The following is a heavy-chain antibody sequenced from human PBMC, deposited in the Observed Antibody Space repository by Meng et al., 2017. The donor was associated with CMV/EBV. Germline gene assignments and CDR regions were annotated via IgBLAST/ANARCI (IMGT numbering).Heavy chain of an antibody. CDR3: ARDFETTMVRGVIGY. Sequence: SGFTFSNYAMHWVRQAPGKGLEWVAVISYDGSNKYYADSVKGRFTISRDNSKNTLYLQMNSLRAEDTAVYYCARDFETTMVRGVIGYWGQGTLVTVSS. D-gene: IGHD3-10*01. CDR1: GFTFSNYA. J-gene: IGHJ4*02. V-gene: IGHV3-30*01. CDR2: ISYDGSNK.